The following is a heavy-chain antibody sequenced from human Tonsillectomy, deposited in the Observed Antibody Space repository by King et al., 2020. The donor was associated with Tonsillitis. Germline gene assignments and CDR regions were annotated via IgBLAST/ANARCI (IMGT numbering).Heavy chain of an antibody. CDR3: AHTPDCSSTSCYNYFDY. D-gene: IGHD2-2*02. V-gene: IGHV2-5*02. CDR2: IYWDDDK. J-gene: IGHJ4*02. CDR1: GFSLSTSGVG. Sequence: ITLKESGPTLVKPTQTLTLTCTFSGFSLSTSGVGVGGIRQPPGKALEWLALIYWDDDKRYSPSLKSRLTITKDTSKNQVVLTMTNMDPVDTATYYCAHTPDCSSTSCYNYFDYWGQGTLVTVSS.